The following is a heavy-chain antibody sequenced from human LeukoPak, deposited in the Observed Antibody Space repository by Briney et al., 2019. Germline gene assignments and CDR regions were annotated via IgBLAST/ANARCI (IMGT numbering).Heavy chain of an antibody. J-gene: IGHJ4*02. CDR2: ISSSGSTI. Sequence: PGGTLRLSCAASGFTFSDYYMSWIRQAPGKGLEWVSYISSSGSTIYYADSVKGRFTISRDNAKNSLYLQMNSLRAEDTAVYYCAREFYDSSGYYNSFDYWGQGTLVTVSS. D-gene: IGHD3-22*01. CDR3: AREFYDSSGYYNSFDY. V-gene: IGHV3-11*01. CDR1: GFTFSDYY.